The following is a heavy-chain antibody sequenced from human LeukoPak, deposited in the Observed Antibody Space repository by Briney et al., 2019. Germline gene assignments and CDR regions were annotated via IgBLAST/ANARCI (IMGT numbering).Heavy chain of an antibody. CDR2: MNPNSGNT. V-gene: IGHV1-8*01. Sequence: ASVKVSCKASGYTFTSYDINWVRQATGQGLEWMGWMNPNSGNTGYAQNLQGRVTMTRDTSKSTAYMELSSLRSEDTAVYYCARHSGYDIKFDYWGQGTLFTVSS. D-gene: IGHD5-12*01. J-gene: IGHJ4*02. CDR1: GYTFTSYD. CDR3: ARHSGYDIKFDY.